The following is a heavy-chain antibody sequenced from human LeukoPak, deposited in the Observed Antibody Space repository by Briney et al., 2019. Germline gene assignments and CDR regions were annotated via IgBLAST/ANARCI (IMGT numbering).Heavy chain of an antibody. D-gene: IGHD4-17*01. CDR2: ISGSGGST. CDR3: ARDFKAGDGHWSFDL. Sequence: PGGSLRLSCAASGFTFSSYEMNWVRQAPGKGLEWVSAISGSGGSTYYADSVKGRFTISRDNSKNTLYLQMNSLTAGDTAVYYCARDFKAGDGHWSFDLWGRGILVTVFS. J-gene: IGHJ2*01. V-gene: IGHV3-23*01. CDR1: GFTFSSYE.